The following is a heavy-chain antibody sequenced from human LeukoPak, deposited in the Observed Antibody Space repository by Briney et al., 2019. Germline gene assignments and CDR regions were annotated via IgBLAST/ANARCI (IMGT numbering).Heavy chain of an antibody. CDR3: ARAQGPGYDILNGYYYYGMDV. J-gene: IGHJ6*02. V-gene: IGHV3-66*01. CDR1: GFTVSSNY. D-gene: IGHD3-9*01. Sequence: GGSLRLSCAASGFTVSSNYMSWVRQAPGKGLEWVSVIYSGGSTYYADSVKGRFTISRDNSKNTLYLQMNSLRAEDTAVYYCARAQGPGYDILNGYYYYGMDVWGQGTTVTVSS. CDR2: IYSGGST.